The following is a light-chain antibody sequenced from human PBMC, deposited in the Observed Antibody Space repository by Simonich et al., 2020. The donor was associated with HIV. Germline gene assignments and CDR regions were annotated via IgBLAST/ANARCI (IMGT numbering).Light chain of an antibody. Sequence: QSVLTQPPSVSGAPGQRVTISCTGSSSNIGAGYDVPWYQPLPGTAPKLLIYGNRNRPSGVPARFSGSKSGTSASLAITGLQAEDEADYYCQTWGSGIQVFGGGTKLTVL. CDR1: SSNIGAGYD. CDR2: GNR. J-gene: IGLJ3*02. V-gene: IGLV1-40*01. CDR3: QTWGSGIQV.